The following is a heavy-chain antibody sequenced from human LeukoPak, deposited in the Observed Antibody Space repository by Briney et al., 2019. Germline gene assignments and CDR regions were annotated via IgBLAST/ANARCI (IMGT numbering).Heavy chain of an antibody. CDR1: GGTFSSYA. Sequence: ASVKVSCKASGGTFSSYAISWVRQAPGQGLEWMGWISAYNGNTNYAQKFQGRVTMTRDTSISTAYMELSRLRSDDTAVYYCARDCSSTSCLDYWGQGTLVTVSS. CDR2: ISAYNGNT. V-gene: IGHV1-18*01. D-gene: IGHD2-2*01. J-gene: IGHJ4*02. CDR3: ARDCSSTSCLDY.